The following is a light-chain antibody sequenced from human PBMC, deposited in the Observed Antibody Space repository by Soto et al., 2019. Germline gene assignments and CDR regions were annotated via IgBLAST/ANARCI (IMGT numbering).Light chain of an antibody. CDR3: SLYTSSSTWV. J-gene: IGLJ3*02. CDR1: SSDVGGYNY. V-gene: IGLV2-14*01. CDR2: EVS. Sequence: QSALTQPASVSGSPGQSITISCTGTSSDVGGYNYVSWYQQHPGKAPKLMIYEVSNRPSGVSNRFSGSKSGNTASLTISGPQAEDGAGYFRSLYTSSSTWVFGGGTQLTVL.